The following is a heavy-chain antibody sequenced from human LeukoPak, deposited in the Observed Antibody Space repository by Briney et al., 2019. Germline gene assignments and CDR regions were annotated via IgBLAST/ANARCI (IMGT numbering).Heavy chain of an antibody. Sequence: PSETLSLTCTVSGGSISSSSYYWGWIRQPPGKGLEWIGSIYYSGSTYHNPSLKSRVTISVDTSKNQFSLKLSSVTAADTAVYYCARHATLYSSGWYSAFDTWGQGTMVTVSS. J-gene: IGHJ3*02. CDR3: ARHATLYSSGWYSAFDT. CDR1: GGSISSSSYY. D-gene: IGHD6-19*01. CDR2: IYYSGST. V-gene: IGHV4-39*01.